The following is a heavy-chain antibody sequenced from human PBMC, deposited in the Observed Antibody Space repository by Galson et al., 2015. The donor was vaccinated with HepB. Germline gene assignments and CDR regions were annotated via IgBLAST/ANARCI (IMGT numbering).Heavy chain of an antibody. CDR1: GFICSNYA. J-gene: IGHJ4*02. Sequence: SLRLSCATSGFICSNYAMTWVRQAPGKGLEWVSAISGSGAMTYYLQSVRGRFTISRDNSKNTLFLILNSLRAEDTAVYFCAKAESAAYSISSYDLWGQGTLVTVSS. V-gene: IGHV3-23*01. CDR2: ISGSGAMT. D-gene: IGHD6-6*01. CDR3: AKAESAAYSISSYDL.